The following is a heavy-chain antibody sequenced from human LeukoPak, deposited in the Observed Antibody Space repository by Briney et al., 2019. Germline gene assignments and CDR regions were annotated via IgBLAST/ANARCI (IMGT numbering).Heavy chain of an antibody. D-gene: IGHD3-3*01. J-gene: IGHJ4*02. CDR3: ARGIDEWLYLNY. CDR2: MNRDGSEV. Sequence: PGGSLSLSRAPSGFPFAPFWMTCVRPAPRKGPAFVATMNRDGSEVAYGNSVRGRFPISRDNAKNSLYLQMYSLRAEDTAVYYCARGIDEWLYLNYWGQGALVTVSS. CDR1: GFPFAPFW. V-gene: IGHV3-7*04.